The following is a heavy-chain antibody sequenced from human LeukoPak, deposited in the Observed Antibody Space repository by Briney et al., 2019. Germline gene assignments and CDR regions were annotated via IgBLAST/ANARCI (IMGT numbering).Heavy chain of an antibody. CDR1: AFSLNAYN. V-gene: IGHV3-48*01. Sequence: GGSLRLSCAASAFSLNAYNMNWVRQAPGKGLEWVSYISSSSSTIYYADSVKGRFTISRDNSKNTLYLQMGSLRAEDMAVYYCARVLRGDGYPILDYWGQGTLVTVSS. CDR3: ARVLRGDGYPILDY. CDR2: ISSSSSTI. D-gene: IGHD5-24*01. J-gene: IGHJ4*02.